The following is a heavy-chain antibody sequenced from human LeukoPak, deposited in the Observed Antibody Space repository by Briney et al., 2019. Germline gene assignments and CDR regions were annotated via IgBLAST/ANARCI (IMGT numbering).Heavy chain of an antibody. D-gene: IGHD1-26*01. CDR2: IYPGDSDT. V-gene: IGHV5-51*01. Sequence: RGESLKISCKGSGYSFTSYWIGWVRQMPGKGLEWMGIIYPGDSDTRYSPSFQGQVTISADKSISTAYLQWSSLKASDTAMYYCARPQWELLQDGAFDIWGQGTMVTVSS. CDR1: GYSFTSYW. J-gene: IGHJ3*02. CDR3: ARPQWELLQDGAFDI.